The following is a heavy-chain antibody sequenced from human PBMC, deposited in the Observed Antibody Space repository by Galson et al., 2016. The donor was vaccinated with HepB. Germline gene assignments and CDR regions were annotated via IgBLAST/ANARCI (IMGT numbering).Heavy chain of an antibody. V-gene: IGHV3-74*03. CDR2: INPGGSDT. CDR1: GFTFSNHW. CDR3: VRDKVTPGTNWFDP. J-gene: IGHJ5*02. D-gene: IGHD4-11*01. Sequence: SLRLSCAASGFTFSNHWMHWVRQAPGKGLVWVSRINPGGSDTMYADSVKGRFTISRDNAKNTLYLQMNTLRVEDTAVYYCVRDKVTPGTNWFDPWGQGTLVTVSS.